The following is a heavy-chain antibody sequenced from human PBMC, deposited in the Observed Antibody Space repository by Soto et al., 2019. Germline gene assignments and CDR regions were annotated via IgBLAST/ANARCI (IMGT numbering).Heavy chain of an antibody. J-gene: IGHJ6*02. CDR2: INHSGST. V-gene: IGHV4-34*01. Sequence: SETLSLTCAVYGGSFSGYYWSWIRQPPGKGLEWIGEINHSGSTNYNPSLKSRVTISVDTSKNQFSLKLSSVTAADTAVYYCARVYIVPAAMGINYYYYGMDVWGQGTTVTVSS. CDR3: ARVYIVPAAMGINYYYYGMDV. D-gene: IGHD2-2*01. CDR1: GGSFSGYY.